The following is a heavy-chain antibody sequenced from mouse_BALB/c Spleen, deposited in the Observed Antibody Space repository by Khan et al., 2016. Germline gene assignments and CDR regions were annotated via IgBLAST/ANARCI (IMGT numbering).Heavy chain of an antibody. CDR3: ARGAMVTTGWYFDV. V-gene: IGHV9-1*02. CDR2: INTYTGEP. D-gene: IGHD2-2*01. CDR1: GYTFTNYG. Sequence: QFQLVQSGPELKKPGETVKISCKASGYTFTNYGMNWVKQAPGKGLKWMGWINTYTGEPTYADDFKGRFAFSLESSASTAYLQINNLKNEDMTTYFCARGAMVTTGWYFDVWGAGTTVTVSS. J-gene: IGHJ1*01.